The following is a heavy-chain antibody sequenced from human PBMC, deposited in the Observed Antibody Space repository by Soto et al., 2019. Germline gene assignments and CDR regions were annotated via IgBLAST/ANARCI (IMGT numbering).Heavy chain of an antibody. J-gene: IGHJ4*02. V-gene: IGHV1-2*04. CDR3: ARAPPYYYDSSGYPSTFDY. Sequence: ASVKVSCKASGYTFTGYYMHWVRQAPGQGLEWMGWINPNSGGTNYAQKFQGWVTMTRDTSISTAYMELSRLGSDDTAVYYFARAPPYYYDSSGYPSTFDYWGQGTLVTVSS. CDR2: INPNSGGT. CDR1: GYTFTGYY. D-gene: IGHD3-22*01.